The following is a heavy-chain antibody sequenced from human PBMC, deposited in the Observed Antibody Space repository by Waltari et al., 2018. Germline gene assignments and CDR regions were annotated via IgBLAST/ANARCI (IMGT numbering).Heavy chain of an antibody. CDR3: AQWTSGVGGYFHH. CDR2: IDESGTT. J-gene: IGHJ1*01. Sequence: EVQVLESGGDLVQPGGSLRLSCAVSGFIVNTYAMGWVRLAPGKGLEWISKIDESGTTYYADSVRSRFTIYRDNAKNTLHLQMNSLRVEDTAVYYCAQWTSGVGGYFHHWGQGTLVTVSS. V-gene: IGHV3-23*01. D-gene: IGHD3-10*01. CDR1: GFIVNTYA.